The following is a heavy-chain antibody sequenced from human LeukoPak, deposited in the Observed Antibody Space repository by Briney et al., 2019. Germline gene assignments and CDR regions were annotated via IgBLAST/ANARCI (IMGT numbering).Heavy chain of an antibody. V-gene: IGHV1-18*01. J-gene: IGHJ4*02. D-gene: IGHD1-26*01. CDR1: GYTFTSYG. CDR2: ISAYNGNT. CDR3: ARQCGSYCYYFDY. Sequence: GASVKVSCKASGYTFTSYGISWVRQAPGQGLEWMGWISAYNGNTNYAQKLQGRVTMTTDTSTSTAYVELRSLRSDDTAVYYCARQCGSYCYYFDYWGQGTLVAVSS.